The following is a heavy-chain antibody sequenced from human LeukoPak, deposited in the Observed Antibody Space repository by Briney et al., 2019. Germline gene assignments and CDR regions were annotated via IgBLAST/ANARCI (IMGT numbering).Heavy chain of an antibody. CDR1: GGSISSYY. CDR3: ARNKYSYAPYYYYGMDV. D-gene: IGHD5-18*01. V-gene: IGHV4-59*01. Sequence: SEALSLTCTVSGGSISSYYWSWIRQPPGKGLEWIGYIYYSGSTNYNPSLKSRVTISVDTSKNQFSLKLSSVTAADTAVYYCARNKYSYAPYYYYGMDVWGQGTTVTVSS. J-gene: IGHJ6*02. CDR2: IYYSGST.